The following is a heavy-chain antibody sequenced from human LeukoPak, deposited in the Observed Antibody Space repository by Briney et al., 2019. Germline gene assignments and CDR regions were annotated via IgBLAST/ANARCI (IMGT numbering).Heavy chain of an antibody. Sequence: GGSLRLSCAASGFTFSSYSMNWVRQAPGKGLEWVSSISSSSSYIYYADSVKGRFTISRDNAKNSLYLQMNSLRAEDTVVYYCARDESIAAAGTFDYWGQGTLVTVSS. J-gene: IGHJ4*02. D-gene: IGHD6-13*01. CDR2: ISSSSSYI. CDR3: ARDESIAAAGTFDY. CDR1: GFTFSSYS. V-gene: IGHV3-21*01.